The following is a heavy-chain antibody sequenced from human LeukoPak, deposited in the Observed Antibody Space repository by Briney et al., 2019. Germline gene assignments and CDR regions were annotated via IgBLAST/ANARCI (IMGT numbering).Heavy chain of an antibody. CDR2: ISSSGSTI. V-gene: IGHV3-11*01. CDR3: ARDRDRNYYDSSGYDY. Sequence: PGGSLRLSCAASGFTFTNAWMTWVRQAPGKGLEWVSYISSSGSTIYYADSVKGRFTISRDNAKNSLYLQMNSLRAEDTAVYYCARDRDRNYYDSSGYDYWGQGTLVTVSS. J-gene: IGHJ4*02. CDR1: GFTFTNAW. D-gene: IGHD3-22*01.